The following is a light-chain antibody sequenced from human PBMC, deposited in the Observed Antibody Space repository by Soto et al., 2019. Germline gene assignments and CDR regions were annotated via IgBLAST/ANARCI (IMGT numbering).Light chain of an antibody. J-gene: IGLJ7*01. Sequence: QSALTQPASVSASPGQSITISCTGASSDVGGYKFVSWYQHHPGKAPKLMIYEVNNRPSGVSNRFSGSKSGNTASLTISGLQPEDEADFYCLSYTSSTTPPDAVFGGGTQLTVL. CDR3: LSYTSSTTPPDAV. CDR2: EVN. V-gene: IGLV2-14*01. CDR1: SSDVGGYKF.